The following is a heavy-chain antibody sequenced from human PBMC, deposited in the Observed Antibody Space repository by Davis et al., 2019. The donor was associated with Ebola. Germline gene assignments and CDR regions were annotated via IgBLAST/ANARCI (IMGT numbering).Heavy chain of an antibody. Sequence: AASVKVSCKASGYTFTSYDINWVRQAPGQGLEWMGWISAYNGNTNYAQKLQGRVTMTTDTSTSTAYMELRSLRSDDTAVYYCARMVTMVRGVSWFDPWGQGTLVTVSS. CDR2: ISAYNGNT. D-gene: IGHD3-10*01. J-gene: IGHJ5*02. CDR1: GYTFTSYD. V-gene: IGHV1-18*01. CDR3: ARMVTMVRGVSWFDP.